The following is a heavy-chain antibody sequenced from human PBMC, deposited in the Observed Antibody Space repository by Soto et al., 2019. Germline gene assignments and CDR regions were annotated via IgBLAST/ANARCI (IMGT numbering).Heavy chain of an antibody. J-gene: IGHJ4*02. CDR3: ARSDGRY. V-gene: IGHV4-59*01. CDR1: GGSISSYY. CDR2: IYYSGST. Sequence: PSETLSLTCTVSGGSISSYYWSWIRQPPGKGLEWIGYIYYSGSTNYNPSLKCRVTISVDTSKNQFSLKLSSVTAADTAVYYCARSDGRYWGQGTLVTVS.